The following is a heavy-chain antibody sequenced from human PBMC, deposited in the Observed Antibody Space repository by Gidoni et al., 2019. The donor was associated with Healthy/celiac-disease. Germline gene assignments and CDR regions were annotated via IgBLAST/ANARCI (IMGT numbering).Heavy chain of an antibody. D-gene: IGHD1-20*01. CDR2: IRSKAYGGTT. CDR1: GVTWGEYA. Sequence: EVQLVESGGGLVKRGRSLRRSCTAAGVTWGEYAMRWFRQAPGKGLEWVGFIRSKAYGGTTDYAASVKGRFTISRDDSNSIAYLQMNSLKTEDTAVYYCTRDGTEIYTWNDAPSRFDYWGQGTLVTVSS. CDR3: TRDGTEIYTWNDAPSRFDY. J-gene: IGHJ4*02. V-gene: IGHV3-49*05.